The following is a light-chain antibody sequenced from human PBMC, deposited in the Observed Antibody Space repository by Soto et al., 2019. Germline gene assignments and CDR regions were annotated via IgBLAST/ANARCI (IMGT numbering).Light chain of an antibody. CDR2: EVS. CDR3: SSYTSSSPDWV. CDR1: SSDVGGYNY. J-gene: IGLJ3*02. Sequence: QSALTQPACVSGSPGQSITISCTGTSSDVGGYNYVSWYQQHPGKAPKLMIYEVSNRPSGVSNRFSGSKSGNTASLTISGLQAEDEADYYCSSYTSSSPDWVFGGGTKLTVL. V-gene: IGLV2-14*01.